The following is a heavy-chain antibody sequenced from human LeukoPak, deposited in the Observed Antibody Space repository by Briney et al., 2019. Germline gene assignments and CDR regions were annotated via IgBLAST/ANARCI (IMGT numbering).Heavy chain of an antibody. Sequence: GGSLRLSCAASGFTFSSHWMHWVRQAPGKGLVWVSLINSDGSTTNYADSVKGRFTISRDNAKNTLYLQMNSLRAEDTAVYYSARPPGPMVRGIIGYWGQGTLVTLSS. J-gene: IGHJ4*02. CDR2: INSDGSTT. CDR1: GFTFSSHW. V-gene: IGHV3-74*01. CDR3: ARPPGPMVRGIIGY. D-gene: IGHD3-10*01.